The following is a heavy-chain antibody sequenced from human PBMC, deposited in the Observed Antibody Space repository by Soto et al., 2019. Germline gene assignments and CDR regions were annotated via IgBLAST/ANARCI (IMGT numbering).Heavy chain of an antibody. Sequence: SETLSLTCAVSGGSISSGGYSWSWIRQPPGKGLEWIGEINHSGSTNYNPSLKSRVTISVDTSKNQFSLKLSSVTAADTAVYYCASFGLRWLGPPNFDNWGQETLLTISS. J-gene: IGHJ4*02. CDR1: GGSISSGGYS. V-gene: IGHV4-30-2*01. CDR3: ASFGLRWLGPPNFDN. CDR2: INHSGST. D-gene: IGHD5-12*01.